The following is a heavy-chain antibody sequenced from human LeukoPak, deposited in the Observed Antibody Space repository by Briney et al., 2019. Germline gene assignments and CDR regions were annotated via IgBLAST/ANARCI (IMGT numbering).Heavy chain of an antibody. D-gene: IGHD4-11*01. CDR2: IYYTGST. J-gene: IGHJ4*02. CDR3: ARDEATVTTYDY. CDR1: GGSISGYY. V-gene: IGHV4-59*12. Sequence: PSETLSLTCTVSGGSISGYYWSWIRQPPGKGLEWIGYIYYTGSTNYNPSLKSRVTISVDTSKSQFSLKLSSVTAADTAVYYCARDEATVTTYDYWGQGALVTVSS.